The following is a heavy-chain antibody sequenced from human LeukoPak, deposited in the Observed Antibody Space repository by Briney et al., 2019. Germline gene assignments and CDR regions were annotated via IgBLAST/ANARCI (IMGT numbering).Heavy chain of an antibody. CDR2: INSDGSST. J-gene: IGHJ4*02. V-gene: IGHV3-74*01. CDR3: ASLDY. Sequence: GGSLRLSCAASGFTFSIYWVHWVRQAPGKGLVWVSSINSDGSSTSYADSVKGRFTNSRDNAKNTLYLQMNTLRAEDTAVYYCASLDYWGQGTPVTVSS. CDR1: GFTFSIYW.